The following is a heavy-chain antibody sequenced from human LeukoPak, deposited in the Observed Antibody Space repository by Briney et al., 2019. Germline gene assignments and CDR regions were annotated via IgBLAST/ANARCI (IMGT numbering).Heavy chain of an antibody. CDR2: ISGSCGST. D-gene: IGHD2-15*01. Sequence: GGSLRLSCAASGFTFSSYAMSWVRQAPGKGLEWVSAISGSCGSTYYADSVKGRFTISRDNSKNTLYLQMNSLRAEDTAVYYWANSARYCSGGSCSLRLAGGYYYGMDVWGQGTTVTVSS. CDR3: ANSARYCSGGSCSLRLAGGYYYGMDV. CDR1: GFTFSSYA. V-gene: IGHV3-23*01. J-gene: IGHJ6*02.